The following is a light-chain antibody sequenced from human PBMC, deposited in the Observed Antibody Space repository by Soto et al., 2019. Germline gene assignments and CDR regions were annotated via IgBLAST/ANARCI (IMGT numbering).Light chain of an antibody. J-gene: IGLJ7*01. CDR1: SGHSNYA. CDR2: VNSGGSH. V-gene: IGLV4-69*01. Sequence: QPVLTQSPSASASLGASVKLTCTLSSGHSNYAIAWHQQQPEKGPRYLMKVNSGGSHIKGDGIPDRFSGSSSGAERYLFISSLQSEDEADYYCQTWGTGSASGVCGGGTQLTVL. CDR3: QTWGTGSASGV.